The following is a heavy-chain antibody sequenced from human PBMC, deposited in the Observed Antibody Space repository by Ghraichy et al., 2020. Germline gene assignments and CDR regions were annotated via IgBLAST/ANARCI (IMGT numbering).Heavy chain of an antibody. D-gene: IGHD6-13*01. V-gene: IGHV3-7*03. J-gene: IGHJ4*02. Sequence: ETLSLTCAASGFTFTNYWMSWVRQAPGKGLEWVANIRPDEGERYYVDSVKGRFTISRDNAKYSVYLQMNSLRAEDAAIYYCGRDGVSAAVDYWGQGTLVTVSS. CDR3: GRDGVSAAVDY. CDR1: GFTFTNYW. CDR2: IRPDEGER.